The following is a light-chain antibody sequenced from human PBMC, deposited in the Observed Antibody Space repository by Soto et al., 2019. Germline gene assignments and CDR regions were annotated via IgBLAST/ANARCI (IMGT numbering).Light chain of an antibody. CDR1: EDINGW. CDR2: AAS. Sequence: DVQMTQSPSSLSASVGDRVTITCRASEDINGWLAWYQQKPGTAPKSLIYAASILQTGVPSRFSGSGSGTDFTLTISSLQPEDSATYYCQQYNIYPLTFGGGTQVEIK. V-gene: IGKV1D-16*01. J-gene: IGKJ4*01. CDR3: QQYNIYPLT.